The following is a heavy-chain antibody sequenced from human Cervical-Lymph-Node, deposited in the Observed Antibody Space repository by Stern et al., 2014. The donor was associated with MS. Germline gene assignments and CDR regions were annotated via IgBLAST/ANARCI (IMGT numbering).Heavy chain of an antibody. CDR2: MNPNSGNT. Sequence: VQLVESGTEVNQPGASVRVSCRTSGYTFTNFDINWVRQAPGKGLEWMGWMNPNSGNTGYAQRFQGRVTMTRDNSISTAYMELSGLTSEDTAVYYCAREPMGAANYFDYWGQGILVTVSS. J-gene: IGHJ4*02. CDR1: GYTFTNFD. CDR3: AREPMGAANYFDY. V-gene: IGHV1-8*02. D-gene: IGHD1-26*01.